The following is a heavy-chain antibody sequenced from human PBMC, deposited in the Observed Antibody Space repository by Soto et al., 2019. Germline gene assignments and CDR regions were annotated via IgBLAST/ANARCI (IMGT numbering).Heavy chain of an antibody. Sequence: PSETLSLTCTVSGASISSGGYYWTWIRQHPGEGLEWIGHIYYGGSAYYNPSLTSRLTISVDTSNNQFSLKLSSVTAADTATYYCAVERDISGYNWFDPWGQGTLVTVSS. CDR3: AVERDISGYNWFDP. CDR2: IYYGGSA. CDR1: GASISSGGYY. J-gene: IGHJ5*02. D-gene: IGHD3-22*01. V-gene: IGHV4-31*03.